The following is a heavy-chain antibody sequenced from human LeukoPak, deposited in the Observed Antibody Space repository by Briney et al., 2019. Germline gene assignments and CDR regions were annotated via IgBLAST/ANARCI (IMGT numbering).Heavy chain of an antibody. J-gene: IGHJ5*02. CDR3: ARCRITMVRGGAPVFGFDP. CDR2: ISAYNGNT. Sequence: ASVKVSCKASGYTFTSYGISWVRQAPGQGLEWMGWISAYNGNTNYAQKLQGRVTMTTDTSTSTAYMELRSLRSDDTAVYYCARCRITMVRGGAPVFGFDPWGQGTLVTVSS. CDR1: GYTFTSYG. D-gene: IGHD3-10*01. V-gene: IGHV1-18*01.